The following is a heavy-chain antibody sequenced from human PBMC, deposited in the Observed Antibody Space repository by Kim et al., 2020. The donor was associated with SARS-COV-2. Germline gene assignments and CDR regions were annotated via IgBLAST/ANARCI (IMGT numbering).Heavy chain of an antibody. CDR2: ISSSPSSSYI. D-gene: IGHD2-15*01. CDR3: ARGRLIGYCSGGSCSFPPFDY. J-gene: IGHJ4*02. V-gene: IGHV3-21*06. Sequence: GGSLRLSCAASGFTFSSHSMNWVRQAPGKGLEWISSISSSPSSSYIYYTDSVKGRFTISRDNAKNSLYLQMNRLRVEETAVYYCARGRLIGYCSGGSCSFPPFDYWGPGTLVTVSS. CDR1: GFTFSSHS.